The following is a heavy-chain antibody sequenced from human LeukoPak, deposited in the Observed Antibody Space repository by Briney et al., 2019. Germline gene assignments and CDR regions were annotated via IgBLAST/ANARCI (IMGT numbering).Heavy chain of an antibody. D-gene: IGHD2-2*02. V-gene: IGHV3-66*02. CDR2: IYSGGST. CDR3: ARVKGGYCSSTSCYTDYYYYYYMDV. J-gene: IGHJ6*03. CDR1: GFTVSSNY. Sequence: GGSLRLSCAASGFTVSSNYMSWVRQAPGKGLEWVSVIYSGGSTYYADSVKGRFTISRDNSKNTLYLQMNSLRAEDTAVYYCARVKGGYCSSTSCYTDYYYYYYMDVWGKGTTVTVSS.